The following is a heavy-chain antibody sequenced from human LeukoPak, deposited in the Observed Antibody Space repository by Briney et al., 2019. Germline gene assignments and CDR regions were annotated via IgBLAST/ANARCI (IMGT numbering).Heavy chain of an antibody. Sequence: PSKTLSLTCTVSGGSISSGGYYWSWIRQHPGKGLEWIGYIYYSGSTYYNTSLKSRVAISVDTSKNQFSLKLSSVTAADTAVYYCARDIGSSGIRWFDPWGQGTLVTVSS. CDR2: IYYSGST. D-gene: IGHD3-10*01. CDR3: ARDIGSSGIRWFDP. CDR1: GGSISSGGYY. V-gene: IGHV4-31*03. J-gene: IGHJ5*02.